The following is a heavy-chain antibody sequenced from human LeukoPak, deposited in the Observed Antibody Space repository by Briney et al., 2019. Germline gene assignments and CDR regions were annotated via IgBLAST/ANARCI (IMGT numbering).Heavy chain of an antibody. V-gene: IGHV4-59*01. CDR3: ARDSPPQYASSSDGFDY. CDR2: IYYRGNT. Sequence: SETLSLTCTVSGDSIRNYYWSWIRQPPGKGLEWIGYIYYRGNTNYNPSLKSRVIISIDTSKNQFSLKMSSVTAADTAVYFCARDSPPQYASSSDGFDYWGQGTLVTVSS. CDR1: GDSIRNYY. J-gene: IGHJ4*02. D-gene: IGHD6-6*01.